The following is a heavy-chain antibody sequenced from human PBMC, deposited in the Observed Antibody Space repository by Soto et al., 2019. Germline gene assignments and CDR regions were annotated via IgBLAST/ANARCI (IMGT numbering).Heavy chain of an antibody. Sequence: SETLSLTCTVSGGSISSSNYYGGWIRQPPGKGLGWIGSIYYSGSTYYNPSLKSRVTISVDTSKNQFSLKLSSVTAADTAVYYCARQEGYSGYAMEFDYWGQGTLVTVSS. CDR1: GGSISSSNYY. J-gene: IGHJ4*02. CDR3: ARQEGYSGYAMEFDY. V-gene: IGHV4-39*01. CDR2: IYYSGST. D-gene: IGHD5-12*01.